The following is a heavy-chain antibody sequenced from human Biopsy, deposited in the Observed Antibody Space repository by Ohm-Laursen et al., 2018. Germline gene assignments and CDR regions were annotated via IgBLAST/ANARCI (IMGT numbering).Heavy chain of an antibody. J-gene: IGHJ3*01. CDR2: IYTIGDT. CDR3: AREDEGLLRALDL. CDR1: GASMTGYF. D-gene: IGHD3-3*01. V-gene: IGHV4-4*07. Sequence: SDTLSLTCTVSGASMTGYFWTWVRQPAGKGLEWIGHIYTIGDTTCNPSLESRVTMSLDTSKNQFSLKMTSLTAADTAVYFCAREDEGLLRALDLWGQGTMVTVSS.